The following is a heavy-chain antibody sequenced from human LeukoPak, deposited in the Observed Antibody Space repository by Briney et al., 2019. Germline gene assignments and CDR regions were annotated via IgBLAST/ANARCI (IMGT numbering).Heavy chain of an antibody. Sequence: SETLSLTCTVSGGSISSYYWTWIRQPPGKGLEWIGYSYYSGTTYYNPSLKSRVTISLDTSKNKFSLNLTSVNVADTAVYYCARDSVVKGFDPWGQGTLVTVSS. V-gene: IGHV4-59*01. CDR1: GGSISSYY. J-gene: IGHJ5*02. CDR3: ARDSVVKGFDP. CDR2: SYYSGTT. D-gene: IGHD3-22*01.